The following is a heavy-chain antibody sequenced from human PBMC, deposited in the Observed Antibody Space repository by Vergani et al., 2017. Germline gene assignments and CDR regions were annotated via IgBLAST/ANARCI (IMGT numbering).Heavy chain of an antibody. J-gene: IGHJ6*02. D-gene: IGHD3-10*01. Sequence: QLLESGGGLIQPGGSLRLSCAASGFISSSYWMSWVRQAPGKGLEWVANVNQDGSEKYYVDSVRGRFTISRDNAKNSIYLQINSLRAEDTAVYFCVRVPLIRRGSGNYGINNYHGMDVWGQGTTVIVSS. CDR2: VNQDGSEK. V-gene: IGHV3-7*01. CDR1: GFISSSYW. CDR3: VRVPLIRRGSGNYGINNYHGMDV.